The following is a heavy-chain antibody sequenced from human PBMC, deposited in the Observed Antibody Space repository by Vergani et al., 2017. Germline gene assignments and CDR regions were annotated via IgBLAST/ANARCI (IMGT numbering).Heavy chain of an antibody. D-gene: IGHD3-10*01. J-gene: IGHJ4*02. CDR3: ARDWGFGEFHPYYFDY. CDR2: ISSSSKYI. CDR1: GFTFSSYS. V-gene: IGHV3-21*01. Sequence: DVQLVESGGGLVKPGGSLRLSCAASGFTFSSYSMNWVRQAPGKGLEWVSSISSSSKYIYYADSVKVRFTISSDNAKNSLYLQMNSLRAEDTAVYYCARDWGFGEFHPYYFDYWGQGTLVTVSS.